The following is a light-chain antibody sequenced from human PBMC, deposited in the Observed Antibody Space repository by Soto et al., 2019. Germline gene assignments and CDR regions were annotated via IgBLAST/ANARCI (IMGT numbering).Light chain of an antibody. CDR1: QGIRND. V-gene: IGKV1-6*01. CDR2: AAS. Sequence: AIQMTQSPSSLSASVGDRVTITCRASQGIRNDVGWFQQKPGKAPKLLIYAASSLQSGVPSRFSGSGSGTDFTFTISSLQPEDFATYYCLQDYNYPYTFGQGTKVDIK. J-gene: IGKJ2*01. CDR3: LQDYNYPYT.